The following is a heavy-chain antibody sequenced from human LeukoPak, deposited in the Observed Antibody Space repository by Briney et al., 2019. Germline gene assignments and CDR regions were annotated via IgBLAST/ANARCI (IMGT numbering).Heavy chain of an antibody. CDR2: ISSSGGTI. CDR3: ARGLGGTYFDS. J-gene: IGHJ4*02. Sequence: GGSLRLSCAASGFTFGDYYMDWIRQAPGKGLEWVSYISSSGGTIYYADSVKGRFTISRDNAKNSLYLQMNSLRAEDTAVYYCARGLGGTYFDSWGQGTLVTVSS. CDR1: GFTFGDYY. D-gene: IGHD1-26*01. V-gene: IGHV3-11*04.